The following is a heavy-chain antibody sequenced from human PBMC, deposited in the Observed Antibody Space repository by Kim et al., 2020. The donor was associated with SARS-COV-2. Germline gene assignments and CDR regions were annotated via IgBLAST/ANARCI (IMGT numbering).Heavy chain of an antibody. J-gene: IGHJ3*02. CDR2: IHRGGSRT. CDR1: GFTFSNSA. Sequence: GGSLRLSCAASGFTFSNSAMSWVRQPPGKGLEWVSVIHRGGSRTQSADSVKGRFTISRDDSKNTLYLQMNSLRAEDTAIYYCAKDFSGDPDAFDIWGQGTMVTVSS. CDR3: AKDFSGDPDAFDI. V-gene: IGHV3-23*03. D-gene: IGHD4-17*01.